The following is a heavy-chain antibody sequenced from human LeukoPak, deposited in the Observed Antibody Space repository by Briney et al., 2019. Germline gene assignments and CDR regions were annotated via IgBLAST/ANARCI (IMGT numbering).Heavy chain of an antibody. V-gene: IGHV4-30-4*01. J-gene: IGHJ3*02. CDR2: IYYSGST. CDR3: ARYRYYYDSSGYNETDAFDI. CDR1: GGSISSGDYY. Sequence: SETLSPTCTVSGGSISSGDYYWRWIRQPPGKGLEWTGYIYYSGSTYYNPSLKSRVTISVDTSKNQFSLKLSSVTAADTAVYYCARYRYYYDSSGYNETDAFDIWGQGTMVTVSS. D-gene: IGHD3-22*01.